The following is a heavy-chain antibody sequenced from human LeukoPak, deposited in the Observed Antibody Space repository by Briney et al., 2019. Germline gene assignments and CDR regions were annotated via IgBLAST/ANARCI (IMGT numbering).Heavy chain of an antibody. CDR2: ISSSSSYI. CDR1: GFTFSSYS. CDR3: ARDCSSTSSCYYYYGMDV. D-gene: IGHD2-2*01. Sequence: GGSLRLSCAASGFTFSSYSMNWVRQAPGKGLEWVSSISSSSSYIYYADSVKGRFTISRDNAKNSLYLQMNSLRAEDTAVYYRARDCSSTSSCYYYYGMDVWGQGTTVTVSS. J-gene: IGHJ6*02. V-gene: IGHV3-21*01.